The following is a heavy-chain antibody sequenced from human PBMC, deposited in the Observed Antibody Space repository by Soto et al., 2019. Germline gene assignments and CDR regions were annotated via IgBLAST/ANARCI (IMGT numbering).Heavy chain of an antibody. Sequence: QVQLQESGPGLVKPSETLSLTCTVSGGSISSYYWSCIRQPPGKGLEWIGYIYYSGSTNYNPSLKSRVTISVDTSKNQFSLKLSSVTAADTALYYCARRYGAAFDYWCQGTLGTVSS. CDR2: IYYSGST. V-gene: IGHV4-59*01. CDR1: GGSISSYY. D-gene: IGHD4-17*01. J-gene: IGHJ4*02. CDR3: ARRYGAAFDY.